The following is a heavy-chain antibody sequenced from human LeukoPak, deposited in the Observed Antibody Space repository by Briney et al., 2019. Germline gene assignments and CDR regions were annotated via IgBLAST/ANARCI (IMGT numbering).Heavy chain of an antibody. J-gene: IGHJ4*02. CDR2: ISCSCGSK. CDR1: GFIFSSYA. Sequence: PGRCLRLSCASSGFIFSSYAMSWVRQAPRKGLEWVSAISCSCGSKYYADSVRGRLIISRHNPKNTLYLDMNGLRVEDTAVYYCARVGGHWGQGTLVSVSS. CDR3: ARVGGH. D-gene: IGHD3-10*01. V-gene: IGHV3-23*01.